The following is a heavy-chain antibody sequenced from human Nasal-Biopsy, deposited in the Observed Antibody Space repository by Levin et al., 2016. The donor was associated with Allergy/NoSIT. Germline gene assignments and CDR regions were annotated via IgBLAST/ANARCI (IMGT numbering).Heavy chain of an antibody. CDR1: GFAFSDYN. CDR3: GKDQGAGTCAFDI. V-gene: IGHV3-30*02. J-gene: IGHJ3*02. Sequence: GGSLRLSCVASGFAFSDYNMHWVRQAPGKGLEYVAFIRFGGSDKNYADSVKGRFTISRDNSKNTLYLQMDSLRVEDTAVYYCGKDQGAGTCAFDIWGQGTVVTVSS. CDR2: IRFGGSDK. D-gene: IGHD6-19*01.